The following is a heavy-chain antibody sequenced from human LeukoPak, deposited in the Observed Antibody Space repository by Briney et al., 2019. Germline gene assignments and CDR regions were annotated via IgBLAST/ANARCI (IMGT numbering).Heavy chain of an antibody. CDR2: INHSGST. CDR3: AVASGYDYLGGAFDI. J-gene: IGHJ3*02. CDR1: GGSFSGYY. Sequence: SETLSLTCAVYGGSFSGYYWSWVRQPPGKGLEWIGEINHSGSTNYNLSLKSRVTISVDTSKNQFSLKLSSVTAADTAVYYCAVASGYDYLGGAFDIWGQGTMVTVSS. D-gene: IGHD5-12*01. V-gene: IGHV4-34*01.